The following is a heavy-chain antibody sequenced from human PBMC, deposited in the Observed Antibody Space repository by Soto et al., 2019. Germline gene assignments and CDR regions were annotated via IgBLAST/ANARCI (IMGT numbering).Heavy chain of an antibody. V-gene: IGHV3-15*01. CDR2: IKTKIDGETI. D-gene: IGHD3-22*01. CDR1: GFSFSKAW. CDR3: TSHLGFDSSGFSFDF. J-gene: IGHJ4*02. Sequence: PGGSLRLSCAASGFSFSKAWMSWVRQAPGKGMEWVGRIKTKIDGETIDYAAPVKDRFTVSRDDSKNTLYLHMNSLKTEDTAVYFCTSHLGFDSSGFSFDFWGQGTLVTVSS.